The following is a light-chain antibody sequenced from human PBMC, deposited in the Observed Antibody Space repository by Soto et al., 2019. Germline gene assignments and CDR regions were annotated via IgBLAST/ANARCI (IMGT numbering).Light chain of an antibody. J-gene: IGKJ1*01. CDR1: QSISSW. CDR3: QQYNSFSRT. CDR2: DAS. Sequence: DIQMTQSPSTLSACVGDRVTITCGASQSISSWLAWYQQKPVKAPKYLIYDASSLERGVPSRFSGSGSGTEFTLTISSLQPDDFATYYCQQYNSFSRTFGQGTKVDIK. V-gene: IGKV1-5*01.